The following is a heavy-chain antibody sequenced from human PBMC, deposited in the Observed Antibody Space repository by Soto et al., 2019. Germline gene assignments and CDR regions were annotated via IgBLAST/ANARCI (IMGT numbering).Heavy chain of an antibody. CDR1: GFTFSNYA. CDR2: ISTSGGDT. D-gene: IGHD2-15*01. V-gene: IGHV3-23*01. CDR3: ARGSGGSRPYYFDF. Sequence: GGSLRLSCAASGFTFSNYAMSWVRQAPGKGLEWVSAISTSGGDTYHADSVKGRFTISRDNTKNTLFLQVHSLRAEDTALYFCARGSGGSRPYYFDFWGQGTLVTVSS. J-gene: IGHJ4*02.